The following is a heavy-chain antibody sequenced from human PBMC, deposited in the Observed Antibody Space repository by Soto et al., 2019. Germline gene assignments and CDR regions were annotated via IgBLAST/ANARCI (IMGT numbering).Heavy chain of an antibody. Sequence: SETLSLTCTVSGGSISSSSYYWGWIRQPPGKGLEWIGSIYYSGSTYYNPSLKSRVTISVDTSKNQFSLKLSSVTAADTAVYYCAREYSSSWYRLCWFDPWGQGTLVTVSS. V-gene: IGHV4-39*01. CDR2: IYYSGST. CDR3: AREYSSSWYRLCWFDP. J-gene: IGHJ5*02. CDR1: GGSISSSSYY. D-gene: IGHD6-13*01.